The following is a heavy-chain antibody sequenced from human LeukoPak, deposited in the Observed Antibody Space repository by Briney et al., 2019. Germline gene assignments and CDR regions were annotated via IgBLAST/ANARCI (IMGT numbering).Heavy chain of an antibody. D-gene: IGHD3-10*01. J-gene: IGHJ4*02. Sequence: GGSLRLSCAASGFTVSSNYMSWVRQAPGKGLEWVSVIYSGGSTYYADSVKGRFTISRDNSKNTLYLQMNSLRAEDTAVYYCAREERGVVRGVIIRYFDYWGQGTLVTVSP. V-gene: IGHV3-53*01. CDR3: AREERGVVRGVIIRYFDY. CDR1: GFTVSSNY. CDR2: IYSGGST.